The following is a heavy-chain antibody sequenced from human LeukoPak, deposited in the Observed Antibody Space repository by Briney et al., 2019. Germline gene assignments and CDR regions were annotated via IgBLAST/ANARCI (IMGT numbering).Heavy chain of an antibody. CDR2: INPNSGGT. V-gene: IGHV1-2*02. D-gene: IGHD6-13*01. J-gene: IGHJ4*02. Sequence: GASVKVSCKASGYTFTSYGISWVRQAPGQGLEWMGWINPNSGGTNYAQKFQGRVTMTRDTSISTAYMELSRLRSDDTAVYYCARGPGIFGGRYSSSWYEEGTYYWGQGTLVTVSS. CDR1: GYTFTSYG. CDR3: ARGPGIFGGRYSSSWYEEGTYY.